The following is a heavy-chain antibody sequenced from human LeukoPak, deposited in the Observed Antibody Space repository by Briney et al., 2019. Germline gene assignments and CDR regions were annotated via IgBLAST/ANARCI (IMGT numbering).Heavy chain of an antibody. D-gene: IGHD3-10*01. CDR3: ARLVREYDWFDP. CDR1: GGSISTNY. V-gene: IGHV4-59*01. J-gene: IGHJ5*02. Sequence: SETLSLTCTVSGGSISTNYWSWIRQPPGKGLEWIGYIYYTGSTNYNPSLKSRVTISVDTSKNPFSLRLTFVTAADTAVYYCARLVREYDWFDPWGQGTLVTVSP. CDR2: IYYTGST.